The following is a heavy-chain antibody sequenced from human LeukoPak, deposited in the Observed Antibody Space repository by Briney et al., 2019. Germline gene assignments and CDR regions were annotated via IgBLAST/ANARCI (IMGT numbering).Heavy chain of an antibody. CDR3: ARVATFGELFPSDAFDI. CDR2: ISGYNDNT. J-gene: IGHJ3*02. D-gene: IGHD3-10*01. V-gene: IGHV1-18*01. Sequence: ASVKVSCKTSGYTFTSYGIIWVRQAPGQGLEWMGWISGYNDNTKYTQKLQGRVTMTTDTSTSTAYMELRSLRSDDTAVYYCARVATFGELFPSDAFDIWGQGTMVTVSS. CDR1: GYTFTSYG.